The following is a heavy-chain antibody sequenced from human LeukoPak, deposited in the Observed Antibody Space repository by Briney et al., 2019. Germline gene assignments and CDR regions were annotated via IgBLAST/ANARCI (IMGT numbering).Heavy chain of an antibody. CDR1: GYTFTSYG. J-gene: IGHJ4*02. Sequence: ASVKVSCKASGYTFTSYGISWVRQAPGQGLEWMGWINPNSGGTNYAQKFQGRVTMTRDTSISTAYMEPSRLRSDDTAVYYCARARAAAADDYWGQGTLVTVSS. D-gene: IGHD6-13*01. CDR3: ARARAAAADDY. V-gene: IGHV1-2*02. CDR2: INPNSGGT.